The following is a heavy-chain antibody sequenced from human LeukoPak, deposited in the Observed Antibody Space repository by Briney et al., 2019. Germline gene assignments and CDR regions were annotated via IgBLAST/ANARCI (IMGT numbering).Heavy chain of an antibody. J-gene: IGHJ3*02. Sequence: SETLSLTCTVSGDSISSYYWSWIRQPPGTGLEWIGYIHYSGNTNYNPSLKGRVSISVDTSNNQFSLKLSSVTAADTAVYYCARPGWVGATGAFHIWGQGTLVTVSS. CDR1: GDSISSYY. V-gene: IGHV4-59*01. CDR3: ARPGWVGATGAFHI. D-gene: IGHD1-26*01. CDR2: IHYSGNT.